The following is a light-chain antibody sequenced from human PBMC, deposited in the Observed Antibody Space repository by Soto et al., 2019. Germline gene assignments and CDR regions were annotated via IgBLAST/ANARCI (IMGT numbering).Light chain of an antibody. J-gene: IGKJ4*01. CDR2: GAS. CDR3: QQCQNWPPLT. V-gene: IGKV3D-15*01. CDR1: QSVSSSY. Sequence: IELTLSPGTLPMPHGERATLSCRASQSVSSSYLAWYQQKPGQAPRLLIYGASYRATGIPARFSGSGSGTEFILTISSLQSEDLAIYYCQQCQNWPPLTFGGGTKVDIK.